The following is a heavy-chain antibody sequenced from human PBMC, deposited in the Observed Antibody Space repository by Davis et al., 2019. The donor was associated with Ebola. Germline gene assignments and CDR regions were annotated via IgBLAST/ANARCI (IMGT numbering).Heavy chain of an antibody. Sequence: MPGGSLRLSCAVYGGSFSGYYWSWIRQPPGKGLEWIGEINHSGSTNYNPSLKSRVTISVDTSKNQFSLKLSSVTAADTAVYYCARRTTYYYYGMDVWGQGTTVTVSS. J-gene: IGHJ6*02. CDR2: INHSGST. V-gene: IGHV4-34*01. D-gene: IGHD1-7*01. CDR1: GGSFSGYY. CDR3: ARRTTYYYYGMDV.